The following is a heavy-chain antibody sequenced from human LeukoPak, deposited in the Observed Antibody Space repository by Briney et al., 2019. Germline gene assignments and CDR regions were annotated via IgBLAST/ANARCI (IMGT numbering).Heavy chain of an antibody. Sequence: GVSLRLSCAVSGFTFSSSAMSWVRQAPGKGLEWVSAISNNGGYTYYADSVQGRFTISRDNSKSTQCLQMNSLRAEDTAVYYCAKIGYPDYWGQGTLATVSS. V-gene: IGHV3-23*01. D-gene: IGHD6-13*01. CDR2: ISNNGGYT. CDR1: GFTFSSSA. J-gene: IGHJ4*02. CDR3: AKIGYPDY.